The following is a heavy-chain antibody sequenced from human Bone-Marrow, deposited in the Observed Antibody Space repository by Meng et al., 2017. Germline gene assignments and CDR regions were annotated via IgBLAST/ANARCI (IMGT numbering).Heavy chain of an antibody. CDR1: GGSISSGGYY. V-gene: IGHV4-31*01. CDR2: IYYSGTT. D-gene: IGHD3-16*01. Sequence: QGQLQESGPGLVKPSQTLSLTCTVPGGSISSGGYYWSWIRQHPGKGLEWIGYIYYSGTTYYNPSLSSLVTISVDTSKNQFSLNLSSVTAADTAVYYCARDIRQGGNIWFDPWGQGTLVTVSS. CDR3: ARDIRQGGNIWFDP. J-gene: IGHJ5*02.